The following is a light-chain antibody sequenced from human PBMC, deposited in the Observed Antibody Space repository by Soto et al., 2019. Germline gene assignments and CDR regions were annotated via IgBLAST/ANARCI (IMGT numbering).Light chain of an antibody. CDR3: SSYTSSSSVV. Sequence: QSALTQPASVSRSPGQSITISCTGTSSDVGGYNYVSWYQQHPGKAPKLMIYEVSNRPSGVSNRFSASKSGNTASLTISGLQAEDEADYYCSSYTSSSSVVFGGGTKVTVL. CDR1: SSDVGGYNY. J-gene: IGLJ2*01. CDR2: EVS. V-gene: IGLV2-14*01.